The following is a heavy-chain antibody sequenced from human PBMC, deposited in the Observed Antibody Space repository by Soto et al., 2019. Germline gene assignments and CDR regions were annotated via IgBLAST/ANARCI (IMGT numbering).Heavy chain of an antibody. D-gene: IGHD6-19*01. CDR1: GLTFRNHG. CDR3: VKQAPAGWHFFDT. J-gene: IGHJ4*02. V-gene: IGHV3-30*18. CDR2: ILYDATKK. Sequence: GGSLRPSCAASGLTFRNHGMHWVRQTPGEGLKWVAGILYDATKKYYADSVKGRFTISRDNSKNSLYLQRDSLRTEDTAVYYCVKQAPAGWHFFDTWGQGSLVTVSA.